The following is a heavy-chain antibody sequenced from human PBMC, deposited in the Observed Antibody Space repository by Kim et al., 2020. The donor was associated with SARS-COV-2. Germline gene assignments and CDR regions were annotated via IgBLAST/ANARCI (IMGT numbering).Heavy chain of an antibody. V-gene: IGHV4-59*13. J-gene: IGHJ4*02. Sequence: SETLSLTCTVSGGSISSYYWSWIRQPPGKGLEWIGDIYYSGSTNYNPSLKSRVTISVDTSKNQFSLKLSSVTAADTAVYYCARARDNWNYGGFDYWGQGTLVTVSS. CDR2: IYYSGST. CDR3: ARARDNWNYGGFDY. CDR1: GGSISSYY. D-gene: IGHD1-7*01.